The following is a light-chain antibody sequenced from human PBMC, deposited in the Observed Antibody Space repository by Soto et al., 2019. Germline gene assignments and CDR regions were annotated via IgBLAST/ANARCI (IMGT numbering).Light chain of an antibody. V-gene: IGLV2-14*03. J-gene: IGLJ2*01. CDR3: SSYTSSSTVV. CDR2: DVT. Sequence: QSALTQPASVSGSPGQSITISCTGTSSDVGGYNYVCWYQQHPGKAPKLIIYDVTNRPSGVSDRFSASKSGNTASLTISGLQAEDEADYYCSSYTSSSTVVFGGGTKLTV. CDR1: SSDVGGYNY.